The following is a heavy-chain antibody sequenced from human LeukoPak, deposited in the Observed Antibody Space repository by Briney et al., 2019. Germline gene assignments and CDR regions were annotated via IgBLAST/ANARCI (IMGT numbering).Heavy chain of an antibody. CDR1: GFTFSSYG. Sequence: GGSLRLSCAASGFTFSSYGMHWVRQAPGRGLEWVAIISFDGTNKFYADSVRGRFTISRDNSKNTLYLQMNSLRVEDTAVYYCARDSSMLRGPLVIYYFDFWGQGTLVTVSS. CDR3: ARDSSMLRGPLVIYYFDF. D-gene: IGHD3-10*01. J-gene: IGHJ4*02. V-gene: IGHV3-33*05. CDR2: ISFDGTNK.